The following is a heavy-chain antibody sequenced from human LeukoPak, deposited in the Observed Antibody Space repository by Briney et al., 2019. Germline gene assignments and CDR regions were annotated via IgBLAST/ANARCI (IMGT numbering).Heavy chain of an antibody. J-gene: IGHJ5*02. CDR1: GYTFTGYY. CDR2: INPNSGGT. D-gene: IGHD1-26*01. Sequence: SVKVSCKASGYTFTGYYMHWVRQAPGQGLEWMGWINPNSGGTNYAQKFQGRVTMTRDTSISTAYMELSRLRSDDTAVHYCARGRIVGARNWFDPWGQGTLVTVSS. V-gene: IGHV1-2*02. CDR3: ARGRIVGARNWFDP.